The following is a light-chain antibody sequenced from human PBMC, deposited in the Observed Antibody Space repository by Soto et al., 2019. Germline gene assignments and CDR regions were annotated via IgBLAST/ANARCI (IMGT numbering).Light chain of an antibody. Sequence: EIVMTQSPATLSVSPGETATLSCRASQSLTSYLAWYQQKPDQAPRLLIHAAASRAAGVPDRFSGSGSGTDFTLTITRLGPEDFAVYFCQQYDTSPLTFGGGTKVDIK. CDR3: QQYDTSPLT. CDR2: AAA. CDR1: QSLTSY. V-gene: IGKV3-20*01. J-gene: IGKJ4*01.